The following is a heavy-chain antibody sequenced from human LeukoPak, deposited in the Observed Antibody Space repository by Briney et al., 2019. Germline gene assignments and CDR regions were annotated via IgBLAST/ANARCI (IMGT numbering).Heavy chain of an antibody. V-gene: IGHV3-23*01. J-gene: IGHJ4*02. CDR2: ISGSGGST. Sequence: PGGSLRLSCAASGFTFSSYAMSWVRQAPGKGLEWVSAISGSGGSTYYADSVKGRFTISRDNSKNTLYLQMNSLRAEDTAVYYCAKDSRALVVPAANPGFDYWGQGTLVTVSS. D-gene: IGHD2-2*01. CDR1: GFTFSSYA. CDR3: AKDSRALVVPAANPGFDY.